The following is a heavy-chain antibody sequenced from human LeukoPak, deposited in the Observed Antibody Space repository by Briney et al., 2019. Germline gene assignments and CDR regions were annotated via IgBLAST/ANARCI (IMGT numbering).Heavy chain of an antibody. Sequence: ASVKVSCKASGYTFTSYDINWVRQATGQGLEWMGWMNPNSGNTGYAQKFQGRVTMTRNTSISTAYMELSSLRSEDTAVYYCVLGQWLPPGAFDIWGQGTMVTVSS. D-gene: IGHD6-19*01. CDR3: VLGQWLPPGAFDI. CDR2: MNPNSGNT. J-gene: IGHJ3*02. CDR1: GYTFTSYD. V-gene: IGHV1-8*01.